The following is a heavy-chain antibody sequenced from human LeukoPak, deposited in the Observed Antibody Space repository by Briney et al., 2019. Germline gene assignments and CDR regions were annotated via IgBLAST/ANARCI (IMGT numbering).Heavy chain of an antibody. CDR2: VHNDGDTK. CDR1: GFTFSSYA. V-gene: IGHV3-30*04. CDR3: ATGTGYYYDR. Sequence: GRSLRLSCAASGFTFSSYAMHWVRQAPGKCLEWVAVVHNDGDTKYFGDSVKGRFTISRDNSKNTLYLQMNSLRAEDTAVYYCATGTGYYYDRWGQGTLVTVAS. J-gene: IGHJ4*02. D-gene: IGHD3-9*01.